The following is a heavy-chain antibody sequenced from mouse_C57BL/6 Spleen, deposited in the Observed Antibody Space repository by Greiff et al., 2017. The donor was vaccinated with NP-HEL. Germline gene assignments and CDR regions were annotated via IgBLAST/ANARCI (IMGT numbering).Heavy chain of an antibody. V-gene: IGHV1-82*01. CDR3: ARRDYVFDY. CDR2: IYPGDGDT. Sequence: VKLQQSGPELVKPGASVKISCKASGYAFSSSWMNWVKQRPGKGLEWIGRIYPGDGDTNYNGKFKGKATLTADKSSSTAYMQLSSLTSEDSAVYFCARRDYVFDYWGQGTTLTVSS. CDR1: GYAFSSSW. J-gene: IGHJ2*01. D-gene: IGHD2-4*01.